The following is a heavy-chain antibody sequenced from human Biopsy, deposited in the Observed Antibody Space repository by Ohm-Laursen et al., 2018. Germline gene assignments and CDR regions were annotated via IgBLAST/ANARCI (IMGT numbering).Heavy chain of an antibody. V-gene: IGHV3-30*18. CDR2: IFYDGSNT. Sequence: SLRLSCSASGFTFNNYGMQGVRQAPGKGLEWVAFIFYDGSNTYYADSVKGRFTISRDNSRDTLYLQMSSLRAEDTAVYYCAKDRYNYTPIGGFSMDVWGQGTTVTVSS. D-gene: IGHD5-18*01. J-gene: IGHJ6*02. CDR1: GFTFNNYG. CDR3: AKDRYNYTPIGGFSMDV.